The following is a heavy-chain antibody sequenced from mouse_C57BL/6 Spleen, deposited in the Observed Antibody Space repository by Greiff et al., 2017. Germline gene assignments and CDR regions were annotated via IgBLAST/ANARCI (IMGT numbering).Heavy chain of an antibody. Sequence: QVQLQQSGAELVRPGTSVKVSCKASGYAFTNYLIEWVKQRPGQGLEWIGVINPGSGGTNYNEKFKGKATLTADKSSSTSYMQLSSLTSEDSAVYFCARLAAQVFDYWGQGTTLTVSS. CDR3: ARLAAQVFDY. CDR2: INPGSGGT. D-gene: IGHD3-1*01. J-gene: IGHJ2*01. CDR1: GYAFTNYL. V-gene: IGHV1-54*01.